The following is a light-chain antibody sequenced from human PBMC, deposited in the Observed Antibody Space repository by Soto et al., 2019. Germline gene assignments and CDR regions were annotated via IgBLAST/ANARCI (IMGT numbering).Light chain of an antibody. CDR1: QSIRHY. V-gene: IGKV1-5*01. J-gene: IGKJ1*01. CDR3: QHHNSYSQT. CDR2: GAS. Sequence: DIQMTQSPATLFASVGDRVTITCRASQSIRHYLAWYQQMPGKAPKLLIYGASTLQSGVPSRFSGSGSGTEFTLTISSLQPDDFGTYFCQHHNSYSQTFGQGTKV.